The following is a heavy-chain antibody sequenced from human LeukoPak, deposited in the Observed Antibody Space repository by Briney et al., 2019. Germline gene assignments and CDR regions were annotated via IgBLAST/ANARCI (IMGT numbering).Heavy chain of an antibody. V-gene: IGHV4-59*05. D-gene: IGHD2-2*02. J-gene: IGHJ4*02. CDR2: IYYSGST. Sequence: ASETLSLTCTVSGGSISSYYWSWIRQPPGKGLEWIGSIYYSGSTYYNPSLKSRVTISVDTSKNQFSLKLSSVTAADTAVYYCASDIVVVPAAIGVFDYWGQGTLVTVSS. CDR1: GGSISSYY. CDR3: ASDIVVVPAAIGVFDY.